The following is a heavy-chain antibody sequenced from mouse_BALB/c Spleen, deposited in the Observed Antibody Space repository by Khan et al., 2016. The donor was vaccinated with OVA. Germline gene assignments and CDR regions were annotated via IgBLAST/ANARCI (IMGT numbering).Heavy chain of an antibody. CDR2: INPSTGYT. Sequence: QVQLQQSGAELAKPGASAKMSCKASGYTFTSYWMHWVKQRPGQGLEWLGYINPSTGYTEYNQRFKDQATLTADKSSSTANMQLCSLTAEEYAVYYCANHGMSSAWLTYWGQGTLVTVSA. CDR3: ANHGMSSAWLTY. CDR1: GYTFTSYW. J-gene: IGHJ3*01. V-gene: IGHV1-7*01.